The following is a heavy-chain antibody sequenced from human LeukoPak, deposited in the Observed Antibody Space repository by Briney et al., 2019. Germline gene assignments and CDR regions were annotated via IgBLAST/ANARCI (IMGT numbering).Heavy chain of an antibody. V-gene: IGHV3-30*02. CDR3: ARAAYYSSGWPLDY. D-gene: IGHD6-19*01. CDR1: GFTFSSYS. Sequence: GGSLRLSCAASGFTFSSYSMNWVRQAPGKGLEWVAFIRADGTNKHYADSVKGRFTISRDNSKNTLYLQMNSLRPEDTAVYYCARAAYYSSGWPLDYWGQGTLVTVSS. J-gene: IGHJ4*02. CDR2: IRADGTNK.